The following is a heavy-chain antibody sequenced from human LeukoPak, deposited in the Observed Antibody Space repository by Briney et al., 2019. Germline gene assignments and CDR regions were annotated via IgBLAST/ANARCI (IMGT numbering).Heavy chain of an antibody. J-gene: IGHJ4*02. Sequence: GSLRLSCAASGLTFSSYGMHWVRQAPGKGLEWVAFIRYDGSNKYYADSVKGRFTISRDNSKNTLYLQMNSLRAEDTAVYYCAKTIAVAGRVFDYWGQGTLVTVSS. CDR2: IRYDGSNK. D-gene: IGHD6-19*01. V-gene: IGHV3-30*02. CDR3: AKTIAVAGRVFDY. CDR1: GLTFSSYG.